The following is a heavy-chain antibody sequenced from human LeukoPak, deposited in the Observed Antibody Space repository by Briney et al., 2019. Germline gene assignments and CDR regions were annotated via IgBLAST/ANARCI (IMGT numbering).Heavy chain of an antibody. CDR3: AKTTGRGTVDPGTSGYITF. CDR1: GGSISSSNYY. Sequence: SETLSLTCTVSGGSISSSNYYWDWVRQPPGQGLEWIGSIHYSGSTYYNPSLRSRVTISVDASKNQFSLKMSSVTAADTAVYYCAKTTGRGTVDPGTSGYITFWGQGTLVTVSS. CDR2: IHYSGST. V-gene: IGHV4-39*01. D-gene: IGHD1-26*01. J-gene: IGHJ4*02.